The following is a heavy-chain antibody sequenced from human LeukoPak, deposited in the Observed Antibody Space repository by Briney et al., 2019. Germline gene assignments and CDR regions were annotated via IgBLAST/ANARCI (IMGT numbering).Heavy chain of an antibody. CDR2: INHSRST. J-gene: IGHJ4*02. Sequence: SETLSLTCAVYGGSFSGYYWSWIRQPPGKGLEWIGEINHSRSTNYNPSLKSRVTISVDTSKNQFSLKLSSVTAADTAVYYCAAHDFDYWGQGTLVTVSS. CDR1: GGSFSGYY. CDR3: AAHDFDY. V-gene: IGHV4-34*01.